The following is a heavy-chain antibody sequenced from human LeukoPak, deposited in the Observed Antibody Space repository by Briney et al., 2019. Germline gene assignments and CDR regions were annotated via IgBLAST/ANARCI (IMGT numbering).Heavy chain of an antibody. CDR3: ARESPLSCSSTSCYGLGAFDI. CDR1: GGSFSGYY. CDR2: INHSGST. J-gene: IGHJ3*02. Sequence: PSETLSLTCAVYGGSFSGYYWSWIRQPPGKGLEWIGEINHSGSTNYNPSLKSRVTISVDTSKNQFSLKLSSVTAAGTAVYYCARESPLSCSSTSCYGLGAFDIWGQGTMVTVSS. V-gene: IGHV4-34*01. D-gene: IGHD2-2*01.